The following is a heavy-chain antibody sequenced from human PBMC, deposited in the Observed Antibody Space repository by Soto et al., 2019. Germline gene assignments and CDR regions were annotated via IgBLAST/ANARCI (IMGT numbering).Heavy chain of an antibody. CDR3: TTGGITMRLAAHDAFDI. V-gene: IGHV3-15*01. CDR2: IKSKTDGGTT. D-gene: IGHD3-22*01. Sequence: PGGSLRLSCAASGFTFSNAWMSWVRQAPGKGLEWVGRIKSKTDGGTTDYAAPVKGRFTISRDDSKNTLYLQMNSLKTEDTAVYYCTTGGITMRLAAHDAFDIWGQGTMVTVSS. J-gene: IGHJ3*02. CDR1: GFTFSNAW.